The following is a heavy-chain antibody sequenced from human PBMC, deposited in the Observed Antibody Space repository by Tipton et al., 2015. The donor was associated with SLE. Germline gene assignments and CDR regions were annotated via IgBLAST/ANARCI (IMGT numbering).Heavy chain of an antibody. D-gene: IGHD3-22*01. J-gene: IGHJ5*02. CDR2: IYYSGST. CDR1: GGSISSYY. CDR3: ARGGDSSGYQS. Sequence: TLSLTCTVSGGSISSYYWSWIRQPPGKGLEWIGYIYYSGSTKYNPSLKSRVTISVDTSKNQFSLKLSSVTAADTDVYYCARGGDSSGYQSWGQGTLVTVSS. V-gene: IGHV4-59*01.